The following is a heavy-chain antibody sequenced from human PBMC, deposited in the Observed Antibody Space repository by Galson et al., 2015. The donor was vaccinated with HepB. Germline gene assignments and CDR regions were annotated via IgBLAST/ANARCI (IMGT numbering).Heavy chain of an antibody. CDR2: IWYDGTYK. D-gene: IGHD3-16*01. Sequence: SLRLSCAASGFTSTSFNMHWVRQAPGKGLEWVAIIWYDGTYKYYADSVKGRFTISREDSKNTLYLQMNRLRAEDTAVYYCARLSLGGGFDYWGQGTLVTVSS. CDR3: ARLSLGGGFDY. V-gene: IGHV3-33*01. J-gene: IGHJ4*02. CDR1: GFTSTSFN.